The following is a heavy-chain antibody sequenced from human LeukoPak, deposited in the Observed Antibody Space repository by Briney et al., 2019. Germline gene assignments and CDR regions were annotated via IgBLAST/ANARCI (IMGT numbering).Heavy chain of an antibody. CDR3: ARDLSDSSGYRNFYYYYMDV. CDR1: GFTFGDYS. D-gene: IGHD3-22*01. V-gene: IGHV3-21*01. CDR2: ISSGGTYI. J-gene: IGHJ6*03. Sequence: GGSLRLSCTASGFTFGDYSMNWVRQAPGKGLEWVSSISSGGTYIHYADSVKGRFTISRDNAKNSLYLQMNSLRAEDTAVYYCARDLSDSSGYRNFYYYYMDVWGKGTTVTISS.